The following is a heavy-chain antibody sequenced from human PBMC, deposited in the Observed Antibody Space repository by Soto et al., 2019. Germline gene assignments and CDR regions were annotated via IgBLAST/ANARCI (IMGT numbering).Heavy chain of an antibody. V-gene: IGHV1-2*02. CDR3: ARGEVIMYGSYEGY. J-gene: IGHJ4*02. Sequence: ASVKVSCKASGYTFTGYYMHWMRQAPGQGLEWMGWINPNSGGTNYAQKFQGSVTMTRDTSISTAYMELSRLRSDDTAVYYCARGEVIMYGSYEGYWGQGTLVTVSS. D-gene: IGHD1-26*01. CDR1: GYTFTGYY. CDR2: INPNSGGT.